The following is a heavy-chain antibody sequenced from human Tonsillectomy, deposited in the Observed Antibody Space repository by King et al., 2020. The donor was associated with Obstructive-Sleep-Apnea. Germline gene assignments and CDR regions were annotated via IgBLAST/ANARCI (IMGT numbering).Heavy chain of an antibody. CDR2: IYHSGSA. D-gene: IGHD6-13*01. CDR3: ARVVRVAAAGYFDY. CDR1: RGSISSNNW. J-gene: IGHJ4*02. V-gene: IGHV4-4*02. Sequence: HVQLQESGPGLVKPSGTLSLTCAVSRGSISSNNWWSWVRQPPGKGLEWIGEIYHSGSANYNPSLTSRVTMSVDKSMNQFSLKLSSVTAADTAVYYCARVVRVAAAGYFDYWGQGTLVTVSS.